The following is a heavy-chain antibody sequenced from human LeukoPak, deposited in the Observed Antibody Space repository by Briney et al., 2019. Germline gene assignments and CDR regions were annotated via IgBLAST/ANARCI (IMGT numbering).Heavy chain of an antibody. D-gene: IGHD5-18*01. J-gene: IGHJ4*02. Sequence: SQTLSLTCGIFGDSVSTNSANWNWIRQSPSRGLEWLGRTYYNSRWKNDYAESVKGRITISADTFKNQFSLQLNSVTPNDTAVYYCARGGYHAYYLDYWGQGSLVTVSS. CDR2: TYYNSRWKN. CDR3: ARGGYHAYYLDY. CDR1: GDSVSTNSAN. V-gene: IGHV6-1*01.